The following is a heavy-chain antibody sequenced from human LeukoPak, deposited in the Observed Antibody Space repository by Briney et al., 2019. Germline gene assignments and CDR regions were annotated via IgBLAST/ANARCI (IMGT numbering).Heavy chain of an antibody. V-gene: IGHV3-23*01. CDR1: GFPFSGFA. CDR3: AKDPQYGSERPTLYFDS. Sequence: PGGSLRLSCAASGFPFSGFAMSWVRQAPGKGLNWVSSISGSGTHTYHTDSVKGRFAISRDNSKNILYLQMNGLTAEDTAVYYCAKDPQYGSERPTLYFDSWGRGTLVTVSS. CDR2: ISGSGTHT. D-gene: IGHD6-19*01. J-gene: IGHJ4*02.